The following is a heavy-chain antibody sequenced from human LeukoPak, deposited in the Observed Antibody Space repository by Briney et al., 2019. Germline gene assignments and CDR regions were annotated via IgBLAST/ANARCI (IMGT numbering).Heavy chain of an antibody. D-gene: IGHD6-13*01. V-gene: IGHV4-39*01. Sequence: SETLSLTCTVSGGSISSSSYYWGWIRQPPGKGLEWIGSIYYSGSTYYNPSLKSRVTISVDTSKNQFSLKLSSVTAADTAVYYCAGHMRCLNAYSSSCHWFDPWGQGTLVTVSS. J-gene: IGHJ5*02. CDR1: GGSISSSSYY. CDR2: IYYSGST. CDR3: AGHMRCLNAYSSSCHWFDP.